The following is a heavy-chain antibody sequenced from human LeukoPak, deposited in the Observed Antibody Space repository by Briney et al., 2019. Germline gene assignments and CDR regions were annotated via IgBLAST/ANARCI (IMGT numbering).Heavy chain of an antibody. Sequence: GGSLRLSCAASGFTFSSYWMSWVRQAPGKGLEWVANIKQDGSEKYYADSVKGRFTISRDNAKNPLYLRMNSLRAEDTAVYYCARDVYSGGWYVKYYYYMDVWGKGTTVTVSS. V-gene: IGHV3-7*01. CDR1: GFTFSSYW. CDR3: ARDVYSGGWYVKYYYYMDV. D-gene: IGHD6-19*01. J-gene: IGHJ6*03. CDR2: IKQDGSEK.